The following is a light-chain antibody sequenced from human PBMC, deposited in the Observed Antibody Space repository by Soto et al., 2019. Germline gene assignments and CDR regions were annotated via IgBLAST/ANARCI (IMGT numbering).Light chain of an antibody. CDR3: SSYTSSSTVV. CDR1: SSDVGGYNY. CDR2: ELS. J-gene: IGLJ2*01. Sequence: QSALTQPASVSGSPGQSITISCTGTSSDVGGYNYVSWYQQHPGKAPKLMIYELSNRHSGVSNRFSGSKSGNTASLTISGLKGEDGADYYCSSYTSSSTVVFGGGTKLTVL. V-gene: IGLV2-14*01.